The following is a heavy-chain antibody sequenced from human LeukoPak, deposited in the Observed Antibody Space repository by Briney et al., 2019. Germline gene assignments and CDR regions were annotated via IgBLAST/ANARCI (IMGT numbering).Heavy chain of an antibody. D-gene: IGHD6-13*01. Sequence: GGSLRLSCVASGFTVSSNYMSWVRQAPGKGPEWLSVIYRGGTTYYAGSVKGRFTISRDNSKNTLYLQMNSLRAEDTAVYYCARAKQQLVPSYDYWGQGTLVTVSS. CDR2: IYRGGTT. CDR1: GFTVSSNY. V-gene: IGHV3-66*02. CDR3: ARAKQQLVPSYDY. J-gene: IGHJ4*02.